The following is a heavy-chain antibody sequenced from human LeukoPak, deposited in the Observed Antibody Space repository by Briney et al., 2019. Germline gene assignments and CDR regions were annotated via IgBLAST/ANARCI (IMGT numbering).Heavy chain of an antibody. D-gene: IGHD2-2*01. V-gene: IGHV4-61*01. CDR1: GGSVSSGSYY. CDR2: IYYSGST. Sequence: SETLSLTCTVSGGSVSSGSYYWSWIRQPPGEGLEWIGYIYYSGSTNYNPSLKSRVTISVDTSKNQFSLKLSSVTAADTAVYYCAGTYCSSTSCYDAPYYYYGMDVWGKGTTVTVSS. CDR3: AGTYCSSTSCYDAPYYYYGMDV. J-gene: IGHJ6*04.